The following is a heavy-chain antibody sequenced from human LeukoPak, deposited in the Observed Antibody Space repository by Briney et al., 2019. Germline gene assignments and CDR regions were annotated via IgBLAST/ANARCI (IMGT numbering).Heavy chain of an antibody. CDR1: GFTFSSYE. V-gene: IGHV3-48*03. CDR3: AKGSYFYSSDY. J-gene: IGHJ4*02. D-gene: IGHD2-21*01. Sequence: GGSLRLSCAASGFTFSSYEMNWVRQAPGKGLEWVSYISGSGSTMYYADSAKGRFTISRDNAKNSLYLQMNSLRAEDTAVYYCAKGSYFYSSDYWGQGTLVTVSS. CDR2: ISGSGSTM.